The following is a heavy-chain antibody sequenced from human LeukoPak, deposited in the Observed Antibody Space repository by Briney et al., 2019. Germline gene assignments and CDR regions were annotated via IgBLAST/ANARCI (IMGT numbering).Heavy chain of an antibody. CDR3: ARGKGSGWTFDY. CDR2: INHSGST. Sequence: GSLRLSCAASGFTFSDYYMSWIRQAPGKGLEWIGEINHSGSTNYNPSLKSRVTISVDTSKNQFSLKLSSVTAADTAVYYCARGKGSGWTFDYWGQGTLVTVSS. CDR1: GFTFSDYY. J-gene: IGHJ4*02. D-gene: IGHD6-19*01. V-gene: IGHV4-34*01.